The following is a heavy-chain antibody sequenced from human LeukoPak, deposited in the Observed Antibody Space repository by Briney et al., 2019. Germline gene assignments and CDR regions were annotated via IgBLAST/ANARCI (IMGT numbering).Heavy chain of an antibody. CDR2: INSDGSST. Sequence: RGSLRLSCAASGFTFSSYSMNWVRQSPGKGLVWVSRINSDGSSTDYADSVKGRFTISRDIAKSTMYLQMNSLRAEDTAVYYCARVATTSSKWSLDYWGQGTLVTVSS. J-gene: IGHJ4*02. CDR1: GFTFSSYS. CDR3: ARVATTSSKWSLDY. V-gene: IGHV3-74*01. D-gene: IGHD2-2*01.